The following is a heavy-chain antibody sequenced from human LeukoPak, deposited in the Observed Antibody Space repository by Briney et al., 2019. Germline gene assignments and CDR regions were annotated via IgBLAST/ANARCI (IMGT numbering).Heavy chain of an antibody. V-gene: IGHV4-59*01. Sequence: PSETLSLTCTVSGGSISSYYWSWIRQPPGKGLEWIGYIYYSGSTNYNPSLKSRVTISVDTSKNQFSLKLSSVTAADTAVYYCARVEEGYGSGRRENYFYYYMDVWGKGTTVTISS. CDR1: GGSISSYY. CDR2: IYYSGST. J-gene: IGHJ6*03. D-gene: IGHD3-10*01. CDR3: ARVEEGYGSGRRENYFYYYMDV.